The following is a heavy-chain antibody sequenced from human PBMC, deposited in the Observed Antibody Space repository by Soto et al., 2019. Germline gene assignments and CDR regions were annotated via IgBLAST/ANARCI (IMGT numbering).Heavy chain of an antibody. CDR1: GGSIGSSSYY. J-gene: IGHJ4*02. CDR3: ARDEGAGYGFDY. V-gene: IGHV4-39*07. Sequence: SETLSLTCTVSGGSIGSSSYYWGWIRQPPGKGLEWIGSIYYSGSTYYNPSLKSRVTISVDTSKNQFSLKLSSVTAADTAVYYCARDEGAGYGFDYWGQGTLVTVSS. D-gene: IGHD1-26*01. CDR2: IYYSGST.